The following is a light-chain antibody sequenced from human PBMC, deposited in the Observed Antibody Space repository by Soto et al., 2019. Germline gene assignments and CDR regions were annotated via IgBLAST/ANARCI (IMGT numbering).Light chain of an antibody. CDR3: QQYGSSPRT. CDR2: GAS. Sequence: EIVLTQSPGTLSLSPGERATLSCRASQSVSSSYLAWYQQKTGQAPRLLIYGASSRATGFPDRFSGSWSGTDFTLTISRLEPEEFAVYYCQQYGSSPRTFGQGTKV. J-gene: IGKJ1*01. V-gene: IGKV3-20*01. CDR1: QSVSSSY.